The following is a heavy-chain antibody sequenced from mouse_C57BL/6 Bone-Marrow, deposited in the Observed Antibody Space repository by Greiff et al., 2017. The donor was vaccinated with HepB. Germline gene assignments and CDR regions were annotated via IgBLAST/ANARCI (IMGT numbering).Heavy chain of an antibody. CDR2: IDPSDSYT. V-gene: IGHV1-69*01. Sequence: QVQLQQPGAELVMPGASVKLSCKASGYTFTSYWMHWVKQRPGQGLEWIGEIDPSDSYTNYNQKFKGKSTLTLDKSSSTAYMQLSSLPSEDSAVYYCARYGNYPHFDYWGQGTTLTVSS. CDR3: ARYGNYPHFDY. J-gene: IGHJ2*01. D-gene: IGHD2-1*01. CDR1: GYTFTSYW.